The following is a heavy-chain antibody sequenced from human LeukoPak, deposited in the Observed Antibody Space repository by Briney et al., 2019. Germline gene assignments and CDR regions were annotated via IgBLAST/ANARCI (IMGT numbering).Heavy chain of an antibody. Sequence: GSSVKVSCTASGGTFSSYAISWVRQAPGQGLEWMGGIIPIFGTANYAQKFQGRVTITTDESTSTAYMELSSLRSEDTAVYYCARDRRSAFDIWGQGTMVTVSS. V-gene: IGHV1-69*05. CDR1: GGTFSSYA. CDR3: ARDRRSAFDI. J-gene: IGHJ3*02. CDR2: IIPIFGTA.